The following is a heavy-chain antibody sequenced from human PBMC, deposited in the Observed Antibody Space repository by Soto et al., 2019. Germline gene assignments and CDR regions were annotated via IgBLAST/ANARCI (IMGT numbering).Heavy chain of an antibody. D-gene: IGHD2-2*01. CDR3: ARGDCISTSRHAHGTHF. Sequence: SGTLSLTCAVSGGSISSSSYYWGWIRQPPGKGLEWIGSIYYSGSTYYNPSLKSRVTISVDTSKNQFSLKLSSVTAADTAVYYCARGDCISTSRHAHGTHFSGQGTTVTVS. CDR1: GGSISSSSYY. J-gene: IGHJ6*02. V-gene: IGHV4-39*01. CDR2: IYYSGST.